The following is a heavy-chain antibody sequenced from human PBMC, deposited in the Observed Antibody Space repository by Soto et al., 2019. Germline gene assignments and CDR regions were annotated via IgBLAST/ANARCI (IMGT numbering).Heavy chain of an antibody. CDR3: APTPRLLVP. J-gene: IGHJ1*01. Sequence: QAQIQQSGARLLKPSETLSLTCSVSGGSFTGYFYSWIRLSPGRGLEWIGEFNDGGITKYSPSLKSRATMSADKAKKQFSLRLTSVTAADTGVYYCAPTPRLLVPWGQGTPVVVSS. V-gene: IGHV4-34*02. CDR2: FNDGGIT. CDR1: GGSFTGYF. D-gene: IGHD2-8*02.